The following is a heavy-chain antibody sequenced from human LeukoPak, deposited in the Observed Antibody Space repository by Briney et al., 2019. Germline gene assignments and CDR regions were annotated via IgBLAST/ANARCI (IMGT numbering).Heavy chain of an antibody. J-gene: IGHJ5*02. CDR1: GGSISSSSYY. CDR3: ASYLYDFWSGYQGVFDP. D-gene: IGHD3-3*01. V-gene: IGHV4-39*07. CDR2: IYYSGST. Sequence: KPSGTLSLTCTVSGGSISSSSYYWGWIRQPPGKGLEWIGSIYYSGSTYYNPSLKSRVTISVDTSKNQFSLKLSSVTAADTAVYYCASYLYDFWSGYQGVFDPWGQGTLVTVSS.